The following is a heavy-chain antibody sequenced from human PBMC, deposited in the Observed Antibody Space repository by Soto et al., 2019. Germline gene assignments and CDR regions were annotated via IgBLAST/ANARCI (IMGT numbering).Heavy chain of an antibody. V-gene: IGHV3-48*03. CDR2: ISSSGSTI. D-gene: IGHD2-2*01. CDR1: GFTFSSYE. Sequence: PGGSLRLSCAASGFTFSSYEMNWVRQAPGKGLEWVSYISSSGSTIYYADSVKGRFTISRDNAKNSLYLQMNSLRAEGTAVYYCAREGEGVVPAASSPAYGMDVWGQGTTVTVSS. CDR3: AREGEGVVPAASSPAYGMDV. J-gene: IGHJ6*02.